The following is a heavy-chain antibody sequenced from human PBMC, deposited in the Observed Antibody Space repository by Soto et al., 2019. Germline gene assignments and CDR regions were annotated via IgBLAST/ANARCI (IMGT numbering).Heavy chain of an antibody. Sequence: QVQLVQSGAEVKKPGSSVKVSCKASGGTFSSYTISWVRQAPGQGLEWMGRIIPILGIANYAQKFQGRVTFTADKSTSTAYMELSSLRSEDTAVYYCARDTDEYCSGGSCYYTPDYWGQGTLVTVSS. CDR1: GGTFSSYT. D-gene: IGHD2-15*01. V-gene: IGHV1-69*08. CDR3: ARDTDEYCSGGSCYYTPDY. J-gene: IGHJ4*02. CDR2: IIPILGIA.